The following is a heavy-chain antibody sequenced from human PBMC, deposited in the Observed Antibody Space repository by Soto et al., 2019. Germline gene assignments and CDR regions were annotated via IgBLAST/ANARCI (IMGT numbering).Heavy chain of an antibody. J-gene: IGHJ1*01. V-gene: IGHV1-69*01. D-gene: IGHD6-13*01. CDR2: SIPVFGTA. CDR3: AIPLPKQQLVRGAFGH. CDR1: GGVFRNYA. Sequence: QVQLVQSGAGVKKPGSSVKLSCKTSGGVFRNYAINWVRQAPGQGLEWMGGSIPVFGTANYAQTFQGRFTITADESTSTAYMELSSLRSEDTAVYYCAIPLPKQQLVRGAFGHWGQGTLVTVAS.